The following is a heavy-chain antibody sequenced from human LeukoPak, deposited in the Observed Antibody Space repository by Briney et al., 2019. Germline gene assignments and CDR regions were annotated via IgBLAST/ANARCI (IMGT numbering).Heavy chain of an antibody. CDR2: IYTSGST. CDR1: GGSISSYY. Sequence: PSETLSLTCTVSGGSISSYYWSWIRQPAGKGLEWIGRIYTSGSTNYNPSLKSRVTISVDTSKNQFSLKLSSVTAADMAVYYCARTSSSGLVGGYYFDYWGQGTLVTVSS. CDR3: ARTSSSGLVGGYYFDY. J-gene: IGHJ4*02. D-gene: IGHD6-19*01. V-gene: IGHV4-4*07.